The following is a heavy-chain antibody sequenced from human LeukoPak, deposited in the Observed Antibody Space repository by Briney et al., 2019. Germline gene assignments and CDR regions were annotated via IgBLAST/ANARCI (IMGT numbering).Heavy chain of an antibody. CDR3: ASMTEIGGNWFAP. CDR2: IKQDGSEK. CDR1: GFKFSNYW. Sequence: GGSLRLSCAASGFKFSNYWMSWVRQAPGKGLEWVANIKQDGSEKFYLDSVKGRFTISRDNAKNSLYLQMNSLRVEDTAVYYCASMTEIGGNWFAPWGQGTLVTVSS. V-gene: IGHV3-7*01. D-gene: IGHD3-22*01. J-gene: IGHJ5*02.